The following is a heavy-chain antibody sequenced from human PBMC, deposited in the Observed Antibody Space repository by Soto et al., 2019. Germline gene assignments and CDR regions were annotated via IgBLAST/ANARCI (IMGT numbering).Heavy chain of an antibody. V-gene: IGHV3-23*01. Sequence: EVQLLESGGGLVQPGGSLRLSCADAGFTFSSYAMSWVRQSPGKGLEWVSAISGSGGSTYYADSVKGRLTISRDNSKNTLYLQMNSLRAEDTAVYYCAKVLRGYETAEYFQHWGQGTLVTVSS. D-gene: IGHD2-15*01. CDR2: ISGSGGST. CDR3: AKVLRGYETAEYFQH. J-gene: IGHJ1*01. CDR1: GFTFSSYA.